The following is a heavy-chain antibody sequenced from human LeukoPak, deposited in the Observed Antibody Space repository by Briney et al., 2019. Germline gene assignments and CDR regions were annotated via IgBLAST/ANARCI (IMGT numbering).Heavy chain of an antibody. CDR1: VGSIRDYY. J-gene: IGHJ4*02. Sequence: SETLSLTCSVSVGSIRDYYCSWIRQPPGKGLEWIGYIYSSGSTSYNPSLKGQVTISLDTSKNQFSLKLSSVTAADTAVYYCARGNKYAGVFDYWGQGTLVTISS. CDR2: IYSSGST. CDR3: ARGNKYAGVFDY. D-gene: IGHD2-2*01. V-gene: IGHV4-59*01.